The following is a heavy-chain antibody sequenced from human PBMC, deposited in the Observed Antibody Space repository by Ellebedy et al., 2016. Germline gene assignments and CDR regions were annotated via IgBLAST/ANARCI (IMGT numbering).Heavy chain of an antibody. D-gene: IGHD5-18*01. CDR3: ARRAGSGYSYGPTEYYFDY. CDR2: IYPGDSDT. V-gene: IGHV5-51*01. J-gene: IGHJ4*02. Sequence: KVSXXGSGYSFTSYWIGWVRQMPGKGLEWMGIIYPGDSDTRYSPSFQGQVTISADKSISTAYLQWSSLKASDTAMYYCARRAGSGYSYGPTEYYFDYWGQGTLVTVSS. CDR1: GYSFTSYW.